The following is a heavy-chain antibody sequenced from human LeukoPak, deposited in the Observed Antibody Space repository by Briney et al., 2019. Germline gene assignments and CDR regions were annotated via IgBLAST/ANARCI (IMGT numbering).Heavy chain of an antibody. CDR3: ASPVAAAGARKV. Sequence: GGSLRLSCAASGFTFSSYSMNWVRQAPGKGLEWVSSISSSSSYIYYADSVKGRFTISRDNAKNSLYLQMNSLRAEDTAVYYCASPVAAAGARKVWGQGTLVTVSS. D-gene: IGHD6-13*01. V-gene: IGHV3-21*01. CDR2: ISSSSSYI. CDR1: GFTFSSYS. J-gene: IGHJ4*02.